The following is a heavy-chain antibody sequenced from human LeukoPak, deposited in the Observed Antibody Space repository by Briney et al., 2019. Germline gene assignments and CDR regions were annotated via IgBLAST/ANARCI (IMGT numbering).Heavy chain of an antibody. V-gene: IGHV3-23*01. CDR3: AKQSGYSEYFQH. D-gene: IGHD3-22*01. Sequence: GGSLRLSCAASGFTFSSYAMSWVRQAPGKGLEWVSAISGSGGSTYYADSVKGRFTISRDNSKNTLYLQMNILRAEDTAVYYCAKQSGYSEYFQHWGQGTLVTVSS. CDR2: ISGSGGST. J-gene: IGHJ1*01. CDR1: GFTFSSYA.